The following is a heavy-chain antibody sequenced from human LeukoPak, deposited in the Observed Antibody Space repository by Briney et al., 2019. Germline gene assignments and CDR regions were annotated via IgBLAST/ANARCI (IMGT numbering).Heavy chain of an antibody. CDR2: ISYDGSNK. CDR1: GFTFSSYA. D-gene: IGHD3-10*01. Sequence: PGGSLRLSCAASGFTFSSYAMHWVRQAPGKGLEWMAVISYDGSNKFYADSVKGRFTLSRDNSKNTLYLQMNSLRIEDTAVYYCGRGSVGFGELNYWGQGTLVTVSS. CDR3: GRGSVGFGELNY. J-gene: IGHJ4*02. V-gene: IGHV3-30-3*01.